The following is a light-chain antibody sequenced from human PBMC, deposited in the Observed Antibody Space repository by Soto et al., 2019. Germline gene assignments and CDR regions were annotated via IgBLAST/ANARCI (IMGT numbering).Light chain of an antibody. CDR3: CSYAGSSTFYV. J-gene: IGLJ1*01. Sequence: QSVLTHPASASGAPGQSIPISCTGNNSDVGSYNLVSWYQQHPGKAPKLMIYEVSKWPSGVSNRFSSSKSGNTASLTISGLQAEDEADYYCCSYAGSSTFYVFGTGTKVTDL. V-gene: IGLV2-23*02. CDR1: NSDVGSYNL. CDR2: EVS.